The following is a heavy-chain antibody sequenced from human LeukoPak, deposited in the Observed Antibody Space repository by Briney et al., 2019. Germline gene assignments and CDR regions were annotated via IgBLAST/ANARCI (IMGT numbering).Heavy chain of an antibody. J-gene: IGHJ3*02. D-gene: IGHD3-16*01. CDR3: AREPRRLGDLLTI. CDR1: GFTVSNNH. CDR2: IFSGGST. V-gene: IGHV3-66*01. Sequence: GSLRLSCAASGFTVSNNHMIWVRQAPGKGLEWVSVIFSGGSTYYADFVKGRFTISRDNSKNMVYLQMNSLRVEDTAVYYCAREPRRLGDLLTIWGQGTMVTVSS.